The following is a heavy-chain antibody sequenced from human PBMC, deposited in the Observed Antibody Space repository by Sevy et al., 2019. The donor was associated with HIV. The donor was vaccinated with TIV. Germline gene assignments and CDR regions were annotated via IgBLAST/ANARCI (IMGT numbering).Heavy chain of an antibody. J-gene: IGHJ4*02. D-gene: IGHD1-26*01. V-gene: IGHV3-74*01. CDR3: ARDLGGGYSSFDY. CDR2: INSDGSST. CDR1: GFTFSSYW. Sequence: GGSLRLSCAASGFTFSSYWMHWVRQAPGKGLVWVSRINSDGSSTSYADSVKGRLTISTHNAKNTLYLQMNGLRAEDTAVYYCARDLGGGYSSFDYWGQGPLVTASS.